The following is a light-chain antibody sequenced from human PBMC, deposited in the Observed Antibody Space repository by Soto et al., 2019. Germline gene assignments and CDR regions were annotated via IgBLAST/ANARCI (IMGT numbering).Light chain of an antibody. Sequence: QSVLTQPASVSGSPGQSITISCTGTSSDVGGYNYVSWYQQHPGKAPKLMIYEVSNRPSGVSNRFSGSKYGNTASLTISGLQSEDEADYYCSSYTSSSTPVVFGGGTQLTVL. CDR3: SSYTSSSTPVV. CDR1: SSDVGGYNY. J-gene: IGLJ7*01. V-gene: IGLV2-14*01. CDR2: EVS.